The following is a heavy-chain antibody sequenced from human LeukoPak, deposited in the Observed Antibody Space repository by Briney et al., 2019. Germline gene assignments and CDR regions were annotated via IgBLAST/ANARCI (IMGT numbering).Heavy chain of an antibody. Sequence: SETLSLTCTVSGDSVTSVGYYWVWIRQHPGKGLEWIGYIYYTGSTSYNPSLKSRLSISADTSKNQISLKLSSVTAADTAVYYCARGHRLRLDYWGQGTLVTVSS. CDR3: ARGHRLRLDY. CDR2: IYYTGST. J-gene: IGHJ4*02. CDR1: GDSVTSVGYY. D-gene: IGHD2-15*01. V-gene: IGHV4-31*03.